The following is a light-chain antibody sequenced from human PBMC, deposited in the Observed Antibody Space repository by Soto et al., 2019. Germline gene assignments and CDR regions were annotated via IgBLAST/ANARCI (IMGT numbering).Light chain of an antibody. J-gene: IGKJ1*01. Sequence: IVLTQSPGTLSLSPGERATLSCRASQSVTTQLAWYQRKPGQAPRLIIHGASSRATGVPDRITGSGSGTDFTLSISRLEPEDFAVYYCQQYGGSTRTFGQGTKVDIK. CDR2: GAS. CDR1: QSVTTQ. CDR3: QQYGGSTRT. V-gene: IGKV3-20*01.